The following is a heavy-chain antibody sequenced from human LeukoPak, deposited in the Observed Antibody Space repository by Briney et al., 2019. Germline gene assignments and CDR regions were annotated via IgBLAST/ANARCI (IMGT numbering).Heavy chain of an antibody. Sequence: ASVKVSCKTSGYSFTTYHINWVRQASGQGLEWLGWMNPYTGDRGYAQRFQGRLSITSDTSISTAYMELGSLKSDDTAVYFCASTTSLTASRYESWGQGPLDTVSS. CDR2: MNPYTGDR. V-gene: IGHV1-8*03. CDR1: GYSFTTYH. D-gene: IGHD2-21*02. CDR3: ASTTSLTASRYES. J-gene: IGHJ1*01.